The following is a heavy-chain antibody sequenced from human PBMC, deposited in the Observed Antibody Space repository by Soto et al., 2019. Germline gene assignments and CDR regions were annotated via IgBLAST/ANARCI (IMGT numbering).Heavy chain of an antibody. D-gene: IGHD2-2*01. Sequence: PGGSLRLSCAASGFTVSSDYMSWVRQAPGKGLEWVSVIYSGGSTYYADSVKGRFTISRDNSKNTLYLQMNSLRAEDTAVYYCARYCSSTSCYSPFDYWGQGTLVTVS. J-gene: IGHJ4*02. V-gene: IGHV3-53*01. CDR1: GFTVSSDY. CDR3: ARYCSSTSCYSPFDY. CDR2: IYSGGST.